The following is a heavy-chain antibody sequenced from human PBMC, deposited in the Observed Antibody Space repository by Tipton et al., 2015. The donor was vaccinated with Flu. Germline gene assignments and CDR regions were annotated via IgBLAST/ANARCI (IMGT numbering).Heavy chain of an antibody. CDR2: IYYSGST. Sequence: LRLSCTVSGGSISSSSYYWGWIRQPPGKGLEWIGSIYYSGSTYYNPSLKSRVTISVDTSKNQFSLKLSSVTAADTAVYYCAREGPGGGCGYWGQGTLVTVSS. CDR3: AREGPGGGCGY. D-gene: IGHD6-19*01. CDR1: GGSISSSSYY. J-gene: IGHJ4*02. V-gene: IGHV4-39*07.